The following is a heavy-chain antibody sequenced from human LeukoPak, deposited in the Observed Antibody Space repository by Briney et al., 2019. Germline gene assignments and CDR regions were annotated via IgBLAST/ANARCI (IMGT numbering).Heavy chain of an antibody. CDR3: ARDYTH. CDR1: GASVSSANW. J-gene: IGHJ1*01. V-gene: IGHV4-31*03. CDR2: IYYSGST. D-gene: IGHD4-11*01. Sequence: PSETLTLTCTISGASVSSANWWTWVRQPPGKGLEWIGYIYYSGSTYYNPSLKSRVTISVDTSKNQFSLKLSSVTAADTAVYYCARDYTHWGQGTLVTVSS.